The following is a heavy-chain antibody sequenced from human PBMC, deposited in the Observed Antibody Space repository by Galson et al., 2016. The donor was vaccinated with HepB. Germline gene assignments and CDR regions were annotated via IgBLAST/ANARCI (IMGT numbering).Heavy chain of an antibody. CDR2: INHSGRV. V-gene: IGHV4-34*04. D-gene: IGHD2/OR15-2a*01. J-gene: IGHJ5*01. CDR3: ARYLYHCNGFTCHSVGVFDS. CDR1: GDFLGGYY. Sequence: LTCAMSGDFLGGYYWSWMRQPPGTGLEWIGEINHSGRVPHNPSLKSPAILSIDTSKKEFSLQLTSVTAADTAMYFCARYLYHCNGFTCHSVGVFDSWGQGSLLTVSS.